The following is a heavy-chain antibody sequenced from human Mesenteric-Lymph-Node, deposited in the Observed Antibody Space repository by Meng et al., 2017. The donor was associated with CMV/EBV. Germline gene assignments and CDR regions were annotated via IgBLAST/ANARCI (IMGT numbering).Heavy chain of an antibody. J-gene: IGHJ6*02. CDR3: SRSSITICRVVMDYYYGMDV. V-gene: IGHV3-30*04. Sequence: GESLKISCAASGFTFSSYAMHWVRQAPGKGLEWVADISYDGSNKYYADSVKGRFTISRDNSKNTLYLQMNSLRAEDTAVYYWSRSSITICRVVMDYYYGMDVWGQGTTVTVSS. D-gene: IGHD3-3*01. CDR2: ISYDGSNK. CDR1: GFTFSSYA.